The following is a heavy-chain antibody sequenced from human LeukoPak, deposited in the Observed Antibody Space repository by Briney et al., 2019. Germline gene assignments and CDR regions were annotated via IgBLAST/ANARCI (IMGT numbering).Heavy chain of an antibody. CDR2: IYSGGST. Sequence: PGGSLRLSCVASGFTFSNAWMYWVRQAPGKGLEWVSVIYSGGSTYNADSVNGRFTVSRDNSRNTLFLQMNNLRAEDTALYFCASAREYCGSAECYEYFQHWGQGTLVIVSS. D-gene: IGHD2-21*01. V-gene: IGHV3-53*01. CDR1: GFTFSNAW. CDR3: ASAREYCGSAECYEYFQH. J-gene: IGHJ1*01.